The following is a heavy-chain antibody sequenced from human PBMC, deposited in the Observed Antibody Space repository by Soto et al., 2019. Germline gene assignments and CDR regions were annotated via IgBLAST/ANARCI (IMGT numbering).Heavy chain of an antibody. D-gene: IGHD1-26*01. CDR3: ARSGQNYYYYYGMDV. Sequence: LRLSCAASGFTFSSYSMNWVRQAPGKGLEWVSYISSSSSTIYYADSVKGRFTISRDNARNSLYLQMNSLRDEDTAVYYCARSGQNYYYYYGMDVWGQGTTVTVSS. J-gene: IGHJ6*02. CDR2: ISSSSSTI. CDR1: GFTFSSYS. V-gene: IGHV3-48*02.